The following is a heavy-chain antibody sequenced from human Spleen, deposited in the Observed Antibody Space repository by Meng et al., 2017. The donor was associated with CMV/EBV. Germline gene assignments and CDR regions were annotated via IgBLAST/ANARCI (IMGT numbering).Heavy chain of an antibody. CDR3: VSSSLPVGAEAGDY. Sequence: AVGITFSSHWMHWVRQAPGKGLVWVSHINAGGSGTTYADSVKGRFTVSRDNAKNTLYLQMNSLRGEDTAMYYCVSSSLPVGAEAGDYWGQGTLVTVSS. CDR1: GITFSSHW. J-gene: IGHJ4*02. V-gene: IGHV3-74*03. CDR2: INAGGSGT. D-gene: IGHD1-26*01.